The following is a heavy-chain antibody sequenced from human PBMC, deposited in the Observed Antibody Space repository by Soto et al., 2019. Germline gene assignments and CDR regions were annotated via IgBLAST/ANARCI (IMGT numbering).Heavy chain of an antibody. D-gene: IGHD3-3*01. CDR3: ARGDDDFWSGYYKRGFDY. V-gene: IGHV4-34*01. Sequence: PSETLSLTCAVYGGSFSGYYWSWIRQPPGKGLEWIGEINHSGSTNYNPSLKSRVTISVDTSKNQFSLKLSSVTAADTAVYYCARGDDDFWSGYYKRGFDYWGQGTLVTVSS. CDR1: GGSFSGYY. J-gene: IGHJ4*02. CDR2: INHSGST.